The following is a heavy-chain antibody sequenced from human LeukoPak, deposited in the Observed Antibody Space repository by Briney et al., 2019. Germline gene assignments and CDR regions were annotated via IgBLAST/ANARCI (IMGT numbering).Heavy chain of an antibody. D-gene: IGHD3-22*01. CDR3: ARDQDTSGYYYGPGDY. V-gene: IGHV3-64*04. CDR1: GFTFSAYA. CDR2: ISNNGGSS. J-gene: IGHJ4*02. Sequence: PGGSLRLSCSASGFTFSAYAMYWVRQAPGKGLEYVSGISNNGGSSFYADSVKGRFTISRDNSKNTLYLQMSSLRPEDTAVYYCARDQDTSGYYYGPGDYWGQGTLVTVSS.